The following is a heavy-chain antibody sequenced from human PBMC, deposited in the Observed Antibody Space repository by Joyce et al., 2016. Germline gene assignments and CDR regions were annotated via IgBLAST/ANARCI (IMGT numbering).Heavy chain of an antibody. CDR2: VYPTGST. V-gene: IGHV4-4*08. D-gene: IGHD3-16*01. Sequence: VHLQESGPGLVKPSETLSLICTVSGDSIGTYYWSWLRQPPGKGLEWIGYVYPTGSTTYNASLRGRFSMSVDTSKNQFSLGLTYVAAADTARYYWASSGLGRGWGRYYGMDVWGRGASVSVSS. CDR1: GDSIGTYY. J-gene: IGHJ6*02. CDR3: ASSGLGRGWGRYYGMDV.